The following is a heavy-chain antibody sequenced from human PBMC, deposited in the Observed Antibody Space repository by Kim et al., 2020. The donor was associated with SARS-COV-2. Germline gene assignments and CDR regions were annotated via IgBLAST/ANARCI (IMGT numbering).Heavy chain of an antibody. Sequence: GGSLRLSCAASGFTFSSYAMHWVRQAPGKGLEWVAVISYDGSNKYYADSVKGRFTISRDNSKNTLYLQMNSLRAEDTAVYYCARGLNWGSAYYYYYYGMDVWGQGTTVTVSS. D-gene: IGHD7-27*01. CDR2: ISYDGSNK. CDR3: ARGLNWGSAYYYYYYGMDV. CDR1: GFTFSSYA. V-gene: IGHV3-30*04. J-gene: IGHJ6*02.